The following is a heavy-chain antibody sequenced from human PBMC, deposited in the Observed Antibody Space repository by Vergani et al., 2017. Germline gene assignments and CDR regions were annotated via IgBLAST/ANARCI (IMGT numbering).Heavy chain of an antibody. CDR2: IRYDGSNK. V-gene: IGHV3-30*02. CDR1: GFTFSSYG. D-gene: IGHD2-8*01. Sequence: QVQLVESGGGVVQPGGSLRLSCAASGFTFSSYGMHWVRQAPGKGLEWVAFIRYDGSNKYYADSVKGRFTISRDNSKSTLYLQMNSLRSDDTAVYYCARDHPVLDFDYWGQGTLVTVSS. CDR3: ARDHPVLDFDY. J-gene: IGHJ4*02.